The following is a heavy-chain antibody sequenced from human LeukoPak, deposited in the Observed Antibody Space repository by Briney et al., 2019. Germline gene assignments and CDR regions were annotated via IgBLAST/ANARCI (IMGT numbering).Heavy chain of an antibody. J-gene: IGHJ4*02. CDR3: ARGGSSGWYGIDY. CDR2: VYYSGST. Sequence: PSETLSLTCTVPGGSISSHYWIWIRQPPGKGLEWIGCVYYSGSTNYNPSLKSRVTISVDTSKNQFSLDLSSVTAADTAVYYCARGGSSGWYGIDYWGQGTLVTVSS. D-gene: IGHD6-19*01. V-gene: IGHV4-59*11. CDR1: GGSISSHY.